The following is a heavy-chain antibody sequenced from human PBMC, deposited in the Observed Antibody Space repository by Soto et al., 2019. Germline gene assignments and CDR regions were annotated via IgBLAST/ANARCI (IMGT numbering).Heavy chain of an antibody. D-gene: IGHD6-13*01. J-gene: IGHJ6*02. CDR1: GFTFSSYW. CDR3: ARDRQQLGNYYGMDV. CDR2: INSDGSST. V-gene: IGHV3-74*01. Sequence: PGGSLRLSCAASGFTFSSYWTHWLRQAPGKGLVWVSRINSDGSSTSYADSVKGRFTISRDNAKNTLYLQMNSLRAEDTAVYYCARDRQQLGNYYGMDVWGQGTTVTVSS.